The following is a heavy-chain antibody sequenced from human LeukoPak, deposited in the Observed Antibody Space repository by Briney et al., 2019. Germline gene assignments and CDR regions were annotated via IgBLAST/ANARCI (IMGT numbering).Heavy chain of an antibody. J-gene: IGHJ4*02. D-gene: IGHD3-22*01. CDR3: ARGPNRYYYDSSGYYPEY. CDR2: INPNSGGT. V-gene: IGHV1-2*04. Sequence: ASVNVSCTASGYTFTGYYMHWVRQAPGQGLEWVGWINPNSGGTNYAQKFQGWVTMTRATSISTAYMELSRLRSDDTAVYYWARGPNRYYYDSSGYYPEYWGQGTLVSVSS. CDR1: GYTFTGYY.